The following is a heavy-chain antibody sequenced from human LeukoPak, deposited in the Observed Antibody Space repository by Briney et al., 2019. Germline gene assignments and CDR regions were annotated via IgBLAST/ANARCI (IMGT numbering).Heavy chain of an antibody. CDR2: IIPILGIA. CDR3: AREAIAARPSWFDP. V-gene: IGHV1-69*04. CDR1: GGTFSSYT. Sequence: SVKVSCKASGGTFSSYTISWVRQAPGQGLEWMGRIIPILGIANYAQKFQGRVTITADKSTSTAYMELSSPRSEDTAVYYCAREAIAARPSWFDPWGQGTLVTVSS. J-gene: IGHJ5*02. D-gene: IGHD6-6*01.